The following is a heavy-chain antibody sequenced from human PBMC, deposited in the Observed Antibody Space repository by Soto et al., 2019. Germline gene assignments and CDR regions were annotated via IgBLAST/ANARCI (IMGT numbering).Heavy chain of an antibody. V-gene: IGHV3-30-3*01. Sequence: GGSLRLSCAASGFTFSSYAMHWVRQAPGKGLEWVAVISYDGSNKYYADSVKGRFTISRDNSKNTLYLQMNSLRAEDTAVYYCAREKGYYDSSGYYYEIVLDVWGQGTTVTVS. CDR1: GFTFSSYA. J-gene: IGHJ6*02. D-gene: IGHD3-22*01. CDR2: ISYDGSNK. CDR3: AREKGYYDSSGYYYEIVLDV.